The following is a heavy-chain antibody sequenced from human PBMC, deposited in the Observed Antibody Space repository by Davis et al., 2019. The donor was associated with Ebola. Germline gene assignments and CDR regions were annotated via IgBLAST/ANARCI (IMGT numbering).Heavy chain of an antibody. CDR2: ISWNSGGI. Sequence: SLKISCAASGFTFDDYAMHWVRQAAGKGLEWVSGISWNSGGIAYSDSVRGRFTISRDNAKNSLYLQMNSLRAEDTALYYFAKDIVDWNRFNLDYWGQGTLVTVSS. V-gene: IGHV3-9*01. D-gene: IGHD1-1*01. J-gene: IGHJ4*02. CDR1: GFTFDDYA. CDR3: AKDIVDWNRFNLDY.